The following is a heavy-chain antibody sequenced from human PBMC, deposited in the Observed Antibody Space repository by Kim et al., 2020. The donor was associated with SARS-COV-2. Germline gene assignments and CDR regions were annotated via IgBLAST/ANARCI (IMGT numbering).Heavy chain of an antibody. J-gene: IGHJ6*02. CDR2: IRSKAYGGTP. V-gene: IGHV3-49*03. CDR1: GFTFGDYA. D-gene: IGHD2-2*01. CDR3: TRNKIVVVPAAIYGYYYYYGMDV. Sequence: GGSLRLSCTASGFTFGDYAMSWFRHAPGKGLEWVVFIRSKAYGGTPEYAASVKGRFTISRDDSKSIAYLQMNSLKTEDTAVYYFTRNKIVVVPAAIYGYYYYYGMDVWGQRTTVTVSS.